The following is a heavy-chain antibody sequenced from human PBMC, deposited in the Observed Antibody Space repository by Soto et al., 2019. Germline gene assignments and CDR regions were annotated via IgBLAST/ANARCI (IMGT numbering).Heavy chain of an antibody. CDR3: ASRRFGEYPYGLDV. Sequence: QVQLVQSGAEEKKPGASVKVSCKASGYTSTAYAMHWVRQAPGQRLEWMGWINVGNGNTKYSQKLQGRVTITRDTSASTAYMELSSLTSEDTAVYYCASRRFGEYPYGLDVW. CDR1: GYTSTAYA. D-gene: IGHD3-10*01. J-gene: IGHJ6*01. CDR2: INVGNGNT. V-gene: IGHV1-3*05.